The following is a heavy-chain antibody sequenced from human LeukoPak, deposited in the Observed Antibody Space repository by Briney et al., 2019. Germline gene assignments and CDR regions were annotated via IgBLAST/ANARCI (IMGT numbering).Heavy chain of an antibody. D-gene: IGHD2-8*01. V-gene: IGHV4-30-2*01. J-gene: IGHJ4*02. Sequence: SETLSLSCTVSGGSISSGGYYWSWIRQPPGKGLEWIGYIYHSGSTYYNPSLKSRVTISVDRSKNQFSLKLSSVTAADTAVYFCARSLYTSAFYAIAYWGQGSLVTVSS. CDR2: IYHSGST. CDR1: GGSISSGGYY. CDR3: ARSLYTSAFYAIAY.